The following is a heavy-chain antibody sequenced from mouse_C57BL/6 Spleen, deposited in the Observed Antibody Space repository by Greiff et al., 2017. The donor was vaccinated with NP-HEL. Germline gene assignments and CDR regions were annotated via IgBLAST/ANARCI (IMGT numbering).Heavy chain of an antibody. CDR2: IRNKANGYTT. Sequence: EVQLQESGGGLVQPGGSLSLSCAASGFTFTDYYMSWVRQPPGKALEWLGFIRNKANGYTTEYSASVKGRFTISRDNSQSILYLQMNALRAEDSATYYCARRDYGSSYVDWYFDVWGTGTTVTVSS. D-gene: IGHD1-1*01. J-gene: IGHJ1*03. V-gene: IGHV7-3*01. CDR3: ARRDYGSSYVDWYFDV. CDR1: GFTFTDYY.